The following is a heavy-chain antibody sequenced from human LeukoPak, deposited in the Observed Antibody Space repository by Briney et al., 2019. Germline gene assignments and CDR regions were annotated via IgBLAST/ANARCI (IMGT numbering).Heavy chain of an antibody. V-gene: IGHV4-38-2*02. Sequence: SETLSLTCTVSGYSISSGYYWGWIRQPPGKGLEWIGSIYHSGSTYYNPSLESRVTISVDTSKNQFSLKLSSVTAADTAVYYCARVVRNAFDIWGQGTMVTVSS. CDR1: GYSISSGYY. D-gene: IGHD1-26*01. CDR3: ARVVRNAFDI. J-gene: IGHJ3*02. CDR2: IYHSGST.